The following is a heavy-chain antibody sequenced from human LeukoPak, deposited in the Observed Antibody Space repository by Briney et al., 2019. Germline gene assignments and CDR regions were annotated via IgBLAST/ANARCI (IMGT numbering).Heavy chain of an antibody. Sequence: GGSLRLSCEASGFTFSDYYMSWIRQAPGKGLEWVSYISSSSSYTNYADSVKGRFTISRDNAKNPLYLQMNSLRAEDTAVYYCATTTGTYVYGMDVWGKGTTVTVSS. V-gene: IGHV3-11*06. CDR2: ISSSSSYT. J-gene: IGHJ6*04. CDR1: GFTFSDYY. D-gene: IGHD1-1*01. CDR3: ATTTGTYVYGMDV.